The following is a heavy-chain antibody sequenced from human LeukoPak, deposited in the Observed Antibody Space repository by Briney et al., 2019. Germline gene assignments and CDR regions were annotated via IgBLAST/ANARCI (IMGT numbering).Heavy chain of an antibody. Sequence: PGGSLRLSCAASGFTFSSYAMSWVRQAPGKGLEWVSAISGSGGSTYYADSVKGRFTISRDNSKNTLYLQMNSLRAEDTAVYYCAKARRALNYYGSGGPFDYWGQGTLVTVSS. CDR3: AKARRALNYYGSGGPFDY. CDR1: GFTFSSYA. V-gene: IGHV3-23*01. CDR2: ISGSGGST. D-gene: IGHD3-10*01. J-gene: IGHJ4*02.